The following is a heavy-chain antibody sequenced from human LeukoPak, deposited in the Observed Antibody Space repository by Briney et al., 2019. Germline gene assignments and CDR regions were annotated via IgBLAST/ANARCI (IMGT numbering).Heavy chain of an antibody. CDR2: ISSSSSTI. Sequence: GGSLRLSCAASGFTFSSYSMNWVRQAPGKGLEWVLYISSSSSTIYYADSVKGRFTISRDNAKNSLYLQMNSLRAEDTAVYYCARGLAAVDAFDIWGQGTMVTVSS. D-gene: IGHD6-25*01. CDR3: ARGLAAVDAFDI. V-gene: IGHV3-48*01. J-gene: IGHJ3*02. CDR1: GFTFSSYS.